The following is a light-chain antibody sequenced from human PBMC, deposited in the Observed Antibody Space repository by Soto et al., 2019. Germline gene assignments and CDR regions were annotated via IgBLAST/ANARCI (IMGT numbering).Light chain of an antibody. V-gene: IGKV1-39*01. CDR2: TAS. CDR1: QSVSSH. CDR3: QHSHSTPLT. J-gene: IGKJ4*01. Sequence: DIQMTQSPSSLSASVGDRVTITCRASQSVSSHLNWYQQKPGKAPKLLIYTASSLQSGVPSRFSGSGSGTDFTLTISSLQPEDFATYYCQHSHSTPLTFGGGTKVEI.